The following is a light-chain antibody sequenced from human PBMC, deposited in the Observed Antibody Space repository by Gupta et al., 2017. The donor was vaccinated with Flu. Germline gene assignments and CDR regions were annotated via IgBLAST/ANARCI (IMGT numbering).Light chain of an antibody. CDR1: IKDVVRYKG. CDR3: NAENPNNNTRV. V-gene: IGLV2-11*02. Sequence: ALTENIKDVVRYKGASWYEQYPANAPKRIIYYERKRHSAVPDRFSGSKSGNTASVTSSWHQAEEEADYYCNAENPNNNTRVFGGGTKGTVL. J-gene: IGLJ3*02. CDR2: YER.